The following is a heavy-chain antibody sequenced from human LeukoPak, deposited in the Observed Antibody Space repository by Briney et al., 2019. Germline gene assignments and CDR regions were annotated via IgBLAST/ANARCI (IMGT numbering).Heavy chain of an antibody. J-gene: IGHJ3*01. Sequence: GGSLRLSCVASGFTFSSYAMSWVRQAPGKGLEWVSMIRNSGGTTDYADSVKGRFTISRDTSRNTVYLQMNSLRAEDTAVYYCARSQSGVFDVWGQGTMVTVSS. CDR2: IRNSGGTT. CDR1: GFTFSSYA. V-gene: IGHV3-23*01. D-gene: IGHD2-8*01. CDR3: ARSQSGVFDV.